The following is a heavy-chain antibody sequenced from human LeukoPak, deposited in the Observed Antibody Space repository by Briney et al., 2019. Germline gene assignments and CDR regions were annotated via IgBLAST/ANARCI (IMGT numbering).Heavy chain of an antibody. V-gene: IGHV1-46*03. CDR1: GYTFTSYY. CDR2: INPSGGST. Sequence: TSVKVSCKASGYTFTSYYMHWVRQTPGQGLEWMGIINPSGGSTSYAQKFQGRVTMTRDTSTSTVYMELSSLRSEDTAVYYCASPSSSSPGAFDYWGQGTLVTVSS. CDR3: ASPSSSSPGAFDY. J-gene: IGHJ4*02. D-gene: IGHD6-6*01.